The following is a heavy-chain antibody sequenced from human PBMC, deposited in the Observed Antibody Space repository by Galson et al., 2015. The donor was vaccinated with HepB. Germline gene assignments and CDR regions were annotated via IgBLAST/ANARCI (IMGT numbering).Heavy chain of an antibody. J-gene: IGHJ4*02. CDR3: SLAGTATGTRRGY. CDR1: GFTFGDYA. CDR2: IRSKAYGGTT. D-gene: IGHD2-21*02. Sequence: SLRLSCAASGFTFGDYAMSWVRQAPGKGLEWVGFIRSKAYGGTTEYAASVKGRFTISRDDSKSIAYLQMNSLKTEDTGVYYCSLAGTATGTRRGYWGQGTLVTVSS. V-gene: IGHV3-49*04.